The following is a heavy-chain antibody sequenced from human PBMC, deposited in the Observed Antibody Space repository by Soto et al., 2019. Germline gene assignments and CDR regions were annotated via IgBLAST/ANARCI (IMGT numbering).Heavy chain of an antibody. Sequence: QVQLMQSGAEVKKPGASVRVSSKASGYNLTSYGISWVRQAPGQGLEWMGWISPYNGNTNYAQKFQGRVTVTTDTSTSTAYMDLRSLRSDDTAVYYCAREWEYSGFDDDYYHYGMDVWGQGTTVTVSS. CDR3: AREWEYSGFDDDYYHYGMDV. CDR2: ISPYNGNT. D-gene: IGHD5-12*01. CDR1: GYNLTSYG. V-gene: IGHV1-18*01. J-gene: IGHJ6*02.